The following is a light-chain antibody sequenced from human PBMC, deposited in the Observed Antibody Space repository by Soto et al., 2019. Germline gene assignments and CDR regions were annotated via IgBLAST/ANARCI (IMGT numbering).Light chain of an antibody. Sequence: DVVLTQSPDSLAVSLGERATINCKSSQSVLYSSSNMNYLAWYQQKAGQPPKLLIYWASTRESGVPDRFGGSGSGTDFTLTIGSLQAEDVAVYYCQQYLGAPGTFGPGTKVDIK. CDR2: WAS. CDR3: QQYLGAPGT. V-gene: IGKV4-1*01. J-gene: IGKJ3*01. CDR1: QSVLYSSSNMNY.